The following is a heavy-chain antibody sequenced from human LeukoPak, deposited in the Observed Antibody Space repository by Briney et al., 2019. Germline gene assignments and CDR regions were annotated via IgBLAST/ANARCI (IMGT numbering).Heavy chain of an antibody. V-gene: IGHV4-30-2*01. Sequence: PSETLSLTCTVSGGSISSGGYSWSWIRQPPGKGLEWIGYIYHSGNTYYNPSLKSRVTISVDRSKNQFSLKLSSVTAADTAVYYCARLSIAAAGYSWFDPWGQGTLVTVSS. CDR2: IYHSGNT. D-gene: IGHD6-13*01. CDR3: ARLSIAAAGYSWFDP. CDR1: GGSISSGGYS. J-gene: IGHJ5*02.